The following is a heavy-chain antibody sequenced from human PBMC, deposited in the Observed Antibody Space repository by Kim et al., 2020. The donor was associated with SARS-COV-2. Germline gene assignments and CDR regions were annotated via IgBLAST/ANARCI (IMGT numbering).Heavy chain of an antibody. Sequence: ADSVKSRFTISRDNAKNSLYLQMNVLRAEDTAVYYCARDSGSSWLSCFDPWGQGTLVTVSS. CDR3: ARDSGSSWLSCFDP. J-gene: IGHJ5*02. V-gene: IGHV3-11*01. D-gene: IGHD6-13*01.